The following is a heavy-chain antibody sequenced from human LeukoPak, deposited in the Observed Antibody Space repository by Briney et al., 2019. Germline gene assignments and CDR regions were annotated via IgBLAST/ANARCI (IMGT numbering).Heavy chain of an antibody. CDR3: ASLTTVTQGYFGS. CDR1: GGSISSYY. V-gene: IGHV4-59*08. J-gene: IGHJ4*02. CDR2: IYYSGCT. D-gene: IGHD4-17*01. Sequence: PSETLSLTCTVSGGSISSYYWSWIRQPPGKGLEWIGYIYYSGCTNYNPSLKSRLTISVDASKNQFSLKLSSVTATDTAVYYCASLTTVTQGYFGSWGQGTLVTVSS.